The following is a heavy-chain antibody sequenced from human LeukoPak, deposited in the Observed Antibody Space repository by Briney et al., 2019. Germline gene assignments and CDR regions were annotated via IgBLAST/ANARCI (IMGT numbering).Heavy chain of an antibody. CDR2: DYCGGNT. D-gene: IGHD3-10*01. J-gene: IGHJ4*02. CDR3: AGDHFGSLDS. V-gene: IGHV4-61*01. Sequence: PSETLSLTCTVSGISVTTDSYCWGWIRQPPGKGLEWIGYDYCGGNTNYDPSLKRRVTISVDTSKNQFSLTLTSVAAADTAVYFCAGDHFGSLDSWGQGILVTVSS. CDR1: GISVTTDSYC.